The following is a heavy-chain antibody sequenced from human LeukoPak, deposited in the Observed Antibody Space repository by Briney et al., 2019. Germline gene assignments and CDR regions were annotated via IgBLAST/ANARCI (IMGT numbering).Heavy chain of an antibody. CDR3: ARDGAPYARGEYFQH. CDR2: IYYSGSA. CDR1: GGSISSSSYY. D-gene: IGHD2-2*01. Sequence: SETLSLTCTVSGGSISSSSYYWGWIRQPPGKGLEWIGSIYYSGSADYNPSLKSRVSISVDTSKNQFSLKLSSVTAADTAVYYCARDGAPYARGEYFQHWGQGTLVTVSS. J-gene: IGHJ1*01. V-gene: IGHV4-39*07.